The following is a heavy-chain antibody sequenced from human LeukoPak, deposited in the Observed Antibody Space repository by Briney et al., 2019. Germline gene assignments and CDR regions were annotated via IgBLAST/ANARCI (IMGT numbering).Heavy chain of an antibody. CDR2: IYHSGTT. Sequence: PSETLSLTCVVSGGSISSYIWWSWVRQSPGKGLEWIGEIYHSGTTNYNPSLKSRVTISVDQSKNQFSLKVTSVTAADTAVYYCARGSVFDSSGPRILLRFDIWGQGTMVTVSS. J-gene: IGHJ3*02. V-gene: IGHV4-4*02. CDR1: GGSISSYIW. CDR3: ARGSVFDSSGPRILLRFDI. D-gene: IGHD3-22*01.